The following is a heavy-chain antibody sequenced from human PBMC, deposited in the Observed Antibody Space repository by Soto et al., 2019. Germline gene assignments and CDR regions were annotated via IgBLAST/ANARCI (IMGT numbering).Heavy chain of an antibody. J-gene: IGHJ4*02. CDR2: LSGSGGTT. CDR1: GFTFSTYA. Sequence: GGSLRLSSSTSGFTFSTYAMNWVRQAPGKGLEWVSALSGSGGTTYYADSVRGRFTISRDNSKNTLFLQMSSLRAEDTALYYCAKQRAGYGSGSDTFYFDFWGQGTLVTVSS. CDR3: AKQRAGYGSGSDTFYFDF. V-gene: IGHV3-23*01. D-gene: IGHD3-10*01.